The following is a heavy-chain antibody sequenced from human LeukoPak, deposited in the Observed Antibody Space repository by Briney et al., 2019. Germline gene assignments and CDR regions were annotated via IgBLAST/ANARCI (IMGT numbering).Heavy chain of an antibody. D-gene: IGHD5-18*01. J-gene: IGHJ4*02. CDR2: ISGSGGST. CDR3: VLGRGYSYGPAFDY. V-gene: IGHV3-23*01. CDR1: RFTFSDYS. Sequence: GGSLRLSCAASRFTFSDYSMSWVRQAPGKGLEWVSAISGSGGSTYYADSVKGRFTISRDNSKNTLYLQMNSLRAEDTAVYYCVLGRGYSYGPAFDYWGQGTLVTVSS.